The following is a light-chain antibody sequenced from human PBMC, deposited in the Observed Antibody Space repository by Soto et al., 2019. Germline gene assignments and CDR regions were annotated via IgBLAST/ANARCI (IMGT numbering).Light chain of an antibody. V-gene: IGKV1-39*01. CDR3: YDSYSTPLT. J-gene: IGKJ1*01. Sequence: ITCRASQSISSYLNWYQQKPGKAPKLLIYAASSLQSGVPSRFSGSGSGTDFTRILSSLQPADFPTNHSYDSYSTPLTFGQGTKVDIK. CDR1: QSISSY. CDR2: AAS.